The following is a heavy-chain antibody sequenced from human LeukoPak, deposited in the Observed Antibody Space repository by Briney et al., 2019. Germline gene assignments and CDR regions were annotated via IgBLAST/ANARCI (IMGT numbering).Heavy chain of an antibody. J-gene: IGHJ4*02. Sequence: PSETLSLTCTVSGGSIRSYYWIWIRQPPGKGLEWIGYISDSGSANYNPSLESRVTISVDTSKNQFSLKLNSVTAADTAIYYCARHSGIGLDSWGQGTLVAVSS. CDR2: ISDSGSA. CDR3: ARHSGIGLDS. CDR1: GGSIRSYY. V-gene: IGHV4-59*08. D-gene: IGHD3-10*01.